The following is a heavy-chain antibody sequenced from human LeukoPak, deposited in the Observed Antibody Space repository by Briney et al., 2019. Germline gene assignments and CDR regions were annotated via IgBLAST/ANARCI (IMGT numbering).Heavy chain of an antibody. CDR3: ARAETYSGRVFDY. J-gene: IGHJ4*02. CDR1: GDRVSSNSAV. Sequence: KSSQTLSLTCAISGDRVSSNSAVWNRVRQTPSRGLEWQGRTYYRSKWYKDYAESAKSRITLNPDTSKNQFSLQLNSVPPEDTAVYYCARAETYSGRVFDYWGQGALVTVSS. V-gene: IGHV6-1*01. D-gene: IGHD1-26*01. CDR2: TYYRSKWYK.